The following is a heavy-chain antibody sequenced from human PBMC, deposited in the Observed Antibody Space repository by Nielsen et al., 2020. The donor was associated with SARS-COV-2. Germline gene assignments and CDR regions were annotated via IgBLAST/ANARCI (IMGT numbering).Heavy chain of an antibody. J-gene: IGHJ6*02. CDR3: AREGITMVRGALGYYYGMDV. Sequence: GGSLRLSCAASGFTFDDYAMHWVRQAPGKGLEWVSGISWNSGSIGYADSVKGRFTISRDNAKNSLYLQMNSLRAEDTAVYYCAREGITMVRGALGYYYGMDVWGQGTTVTVSS. V-gene: IGHV3-9*01. CDR2: ISWNSGSI. D-gene: IGHD3-10*01. CDR1: GFTFDDYA.